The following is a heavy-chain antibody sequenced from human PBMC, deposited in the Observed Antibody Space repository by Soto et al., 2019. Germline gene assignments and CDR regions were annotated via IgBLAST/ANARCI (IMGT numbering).Heavy chain of an antibody. CDR1: ADTFTGYT. J-gene: IGHJ4*02. V-gene: IGHV1-69*08. CDR3: ARSRGSYYSNFDS. CDR2: VIPILGAS. D-gene: IGHD3-10*01. Sequence: QVQLVQSGAEVKKPGSSVKVSCKASADTFTGYTVTWVRQAPGQGLEWVGRVIPILGASNFAQKFQGRVTISADKSTDTAHKVLTGLTSEDTAVYFCARSRGSYYSNFDSWGQGTLVTVSS.